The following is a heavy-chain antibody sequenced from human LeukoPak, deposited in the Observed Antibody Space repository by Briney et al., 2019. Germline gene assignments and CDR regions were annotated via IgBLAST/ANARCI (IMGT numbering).Heavy chain of an antibody. CDR1: GYSFTSYW. Sequence: GESLKISRKGSGYSFTSYWIGWVRQMPGKGLEWMGIIYPGDSDTRYSPSFQGQVTISADKSIGTAYLQWSSLKASDTAMYYCARRYDILTGYYPFDYWGQGTLVTVSS. D-gene: IGHD3-9*01. CDR2: IYPGDSDT. J-gene: IGHJ4*02. V-gene: IGHV5-51*01. CDR3: ARRYDILTGYYPFDY.